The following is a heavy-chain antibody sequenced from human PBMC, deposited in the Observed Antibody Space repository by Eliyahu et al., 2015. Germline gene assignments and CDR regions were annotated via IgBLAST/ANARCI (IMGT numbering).Heavy chain of an antibody. D-gene: IGHD3-10*01. Sequence: QVQLVQSGAEVKKPGSSVKVSCKASGXTFSSYAXRWVRQAPGQGLEWIGRVIPILGIANYAQKFQGRVTITADKSTSTAYMELSSLRSEDTAVYYCASLIHRITMVRGVPFVFDPWGQGTLVTVSS. CDR2: VIPILGIA. CDR3: ASLIHRITMVRGVPFVFDP. CDR1: GXTFSSYA. J-gene: IGHJ5*02. V-gene: IGHV1-69*04.